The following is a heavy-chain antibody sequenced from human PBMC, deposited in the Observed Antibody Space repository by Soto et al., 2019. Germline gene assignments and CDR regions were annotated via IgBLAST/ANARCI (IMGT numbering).Heavy chain of an antibody. CDR1: GGTFSSYA. V-gene: IGHV1-69*12. CDR2: IIPIFGTA. CDR3: ARGVTPFKVFRFLDRPGALYYYCGMDV. J-gene: IGHJ6*02. Sequence: QVQLVQSGAEVKKPGSSVKVSCKASGGTFSSYAISWVRQAPGQGLEWMGGIIPIFGTANYAQKFQGRVTITADESTSTAYMELSSLRCEDTAVYYCARGVTPFKVFRFLDRPGALYYYCGMDVWGQGTTVTVSS. D-gene: IGHD3-3*01.